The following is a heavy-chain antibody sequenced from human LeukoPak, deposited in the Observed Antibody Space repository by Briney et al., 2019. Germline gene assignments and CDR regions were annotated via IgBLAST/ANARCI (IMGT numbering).Heavy chain of an antibody. CDR2: INHSGST. CDR1: GGSFSGYY. J-gene: IGHJ4*02. Sequence: PSETLSLTCAVYGGSFSGYYWSWIRQPPGKGLEWIGEINHSGSTNYNPSLKSRVTISVDTSKNQFSLKLSSVTAVDRAVYYCASRHHSRDYWGQGTLVTVSS. V-gene: IGHV4-34*01. CDR3: ASRHHSRDY.